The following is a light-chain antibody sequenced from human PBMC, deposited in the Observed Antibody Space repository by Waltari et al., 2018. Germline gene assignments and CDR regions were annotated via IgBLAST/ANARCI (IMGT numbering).Light chain of an antibody. CDR3: CSYAGSFSWV. Sequence: QSALTQPRSVYGSPGQSVTISGTGTSSDVGNYNYVSWYQHYPGKAPKLMIYDVRERPSGVPDRFSGSKSGNTASLTISGLQAEDEADYYCCSYAGSFSWVFGGGTKLTVL. CDR1: SSDVGNYNY. V-gene: IGLV2-11*01. CDR2: DVR. J-gene: IGLJ2*01.